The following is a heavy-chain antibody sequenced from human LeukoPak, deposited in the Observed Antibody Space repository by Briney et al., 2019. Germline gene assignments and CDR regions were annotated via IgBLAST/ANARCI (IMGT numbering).Heavy chain of an antibody. J-gene: IGHJ4*02. CDR2: ISGNGGTT. D-gene: IGHD1-1*01. CDR3: AKHTRGWYSQFDY. Sequence: GGSLRLSCAASGFTFNNYAMSWVRQAPGKGLEWVSSISGNGGTTEYADSVKGRFTISRDNSKNTLHLQMNSLRAEDTAVYYCAKHTRGWYSQFDYWGRGTLVTVSS. CDR1: GFTFNNYA. V-gene: IGHV3-23*01.